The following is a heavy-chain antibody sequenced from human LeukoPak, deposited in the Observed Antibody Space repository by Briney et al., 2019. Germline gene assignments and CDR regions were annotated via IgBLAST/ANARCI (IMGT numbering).Heavy chain of an antibody. CDR2: IYYSGST. CDR1: GGSVSSGSYY. V-gene: IGHV4-61*01. D-gene: IGHD3-22*01. CDR3: ARDLGNYYDSSGYYYGGFDP. Sequence: ETLSLTCTVSGGSVSSGSYYWSWIRQPPGKGLEWIGYIYYSGSTNYNPSLKSRVTISVDTSKNQFSLKLSSVTAADTAVYYCARDLGNYYDSSGYYYGGFDPWGQGTLVTVSS. J-gene: IGHJ5*02.